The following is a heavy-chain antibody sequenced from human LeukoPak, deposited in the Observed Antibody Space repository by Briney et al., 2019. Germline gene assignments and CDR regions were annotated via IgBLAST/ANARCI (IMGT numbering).Heavy chain of an antibody. V-gene: IGHV4-30-4*08. Sequence: PSQTLSLTCTVSGGSISSGDYYWSWIRQPPGTGLEWIGYIYYSGSTYYNPSLKSRVTISVDTSKNQFSLKLSSVTAADTAVYYCARGTLPLECLDYWGQGTLVTVSS. CDR1: GGSISSGDYY. CDR3: ARGTLPLECLDY. D-gene: IGHD3-3*01. CDR2: IYYSGST. J-gene: IGHJ4*02.